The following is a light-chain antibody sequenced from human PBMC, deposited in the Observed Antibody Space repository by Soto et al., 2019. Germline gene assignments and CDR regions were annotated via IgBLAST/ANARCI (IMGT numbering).Light chain of an antibody. CDR1: QSVLYSSNNKNY. CDR3: QQYYSTPGT. CDR2: WAS. V-gene: IGKV4-1*01. Sequence: DIVMTQSPDSLAVSLGERATINCKSSQSVLYSSNNKNYLAWYQQKPGQPPKLLIYWASTRESGVPDRFSGSGSGTDFTLTISSLLAEDVAVYYCQQYYSTPGTFGQGTKVEIK. J-gene: IGKJ1*01.